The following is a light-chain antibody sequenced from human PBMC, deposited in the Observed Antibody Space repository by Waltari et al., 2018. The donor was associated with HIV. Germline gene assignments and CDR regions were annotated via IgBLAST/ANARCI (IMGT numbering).Light chain of an antibody. CDR2: RNN. V-gene: IGLV1-47*01. Sequence: QSVLTQPPSASGTPGQRVTLPCSGSSSNIGRNYVYWYQQLPGTAPKLLIYRNNQRPSGVPDRFSGSKSGTSASLAISGLRSEDEADYYCAAWNDSLSGYVFGTGTKVTV. CDR1: SSNIGRNY. J-gene: IGLJ1*01. CDR3: AAWNDSLSGYV.